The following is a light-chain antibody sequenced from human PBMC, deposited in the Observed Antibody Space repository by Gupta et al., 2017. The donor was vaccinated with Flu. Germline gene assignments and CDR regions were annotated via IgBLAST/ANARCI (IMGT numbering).Light chain of an antibody. V-gene: IGKV3-20*01. CDR3: QQYDVSPRWT. J-gene: IGKJ1*01. CDR2: GAS. Sequence: ATLSCRARKSVIANWLAWYQQKPGQAPRLLIHGASNRAPGIPDRFSGSGSGTDFTLTIHRLDPKDSAVYYCQQYDVSPRWTFGQGTKVEI. CDR1: KSVIANW.